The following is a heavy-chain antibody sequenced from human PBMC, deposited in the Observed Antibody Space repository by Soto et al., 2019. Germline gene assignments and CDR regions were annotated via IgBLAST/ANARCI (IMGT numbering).Heavy chain of an antibody. CDR1: GGSISSSSYD. J-gene: IGHJ3*02. D-gene: IGHD3-10*01. CDR3: ARHGGGILWFGDPLMVFDI. CDR2: FYYSGST. V-gene: IGHV4-39*01. Sequence: SESLYLTCTVSGGSISSSSYDWGWIRQPPGKGLEWIGSFYYSGSTFYNPSLKSRVTISVDTSKNQFSLKLCSVTAADTAVYYCARHGGGILWFGDPLMVFDIWGQGTMVT.